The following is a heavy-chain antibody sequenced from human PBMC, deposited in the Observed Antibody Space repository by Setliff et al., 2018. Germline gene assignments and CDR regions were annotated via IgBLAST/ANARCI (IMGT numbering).Heavy chain of an antibody. D-gene: IGHD6-19*01. CDR2: ISGSGGST. J-gene: IGHJ4*02. CDR3: ARDGDSSGWYAGGEFDY. CDR1: GFTFSSYA. V-gene: IGHV3-23*01. Sequence: PGGSLRLSCAASGFTFSSYAMSWVRQAPGKGLEWVSAISGSGGSTYYADSVKGRFTISRDNSKNTLYLQMNSLRAEDTAVYYCARDGDSSGWYAGGEFDYWGQGTLVTVSS.